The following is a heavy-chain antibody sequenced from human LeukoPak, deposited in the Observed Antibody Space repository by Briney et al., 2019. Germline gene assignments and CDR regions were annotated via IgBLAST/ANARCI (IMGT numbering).Heavy chain of an antibody. CDR1: GFTFSSNY. J-gene: IGHJ4*02. CDR2: IYSGGST. D-gene: IGHD2-2*01. V-gene: IGHV3-53*01. Sequence: PGGSLRLSCAASGFTFSSNYMSWVRQAPGKGLEWVSVIYSGGSTYYADSVKGRFTISRDNSKNTLYLQMNSLRAEDTAVYYCARDLCSSTSCYHDYWGQGTLVTVSS. CDR3: ARDLCSSTSCYHDY.